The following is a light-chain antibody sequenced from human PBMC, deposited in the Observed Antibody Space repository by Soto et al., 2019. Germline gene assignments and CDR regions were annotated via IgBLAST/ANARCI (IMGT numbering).Light chain of an antibody. V-gene: IGLV1-44*01. J-gene: IGLJ2*01. CDR3: AAWDGSLNGVI. Sequence: QSVLTQPPSASGTPGQRVTISCSGSNSNIGSNTANWYQQLPGTAPKLLIYSNNQRPSGVPDRFSGSKSGTSASLAISGLQSEDEGDYYCAAWDGSLNGVIFGGGTKLTVL. CDR1: NSNIGSNT. CDR2: SNN.